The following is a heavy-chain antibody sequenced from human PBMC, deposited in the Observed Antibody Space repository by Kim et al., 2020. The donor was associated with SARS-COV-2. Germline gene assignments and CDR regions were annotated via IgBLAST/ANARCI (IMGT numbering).Heavy chain of an antibody. V-gene: IGHV3-23*01. CDR3: AKRGGNGWFDY. J-gene: IGHJ4*02. CDR1: GFTFSSYD. CDR2: IKTAST. Sequence: GGSLRLSCAASGFTFSSYDMSWVRQAPGKGLEWVSTIKTASTYYADSVKGRFTISRDNSQNTLSLQMHSLRAEDTAIYYCAKRGGNGWFDYWGQGTLVTVSS. D-gene: IGHD6-19*01.